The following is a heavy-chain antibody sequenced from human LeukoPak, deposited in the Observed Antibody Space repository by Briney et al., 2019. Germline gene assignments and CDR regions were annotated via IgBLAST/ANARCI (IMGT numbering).Heavy chain of an antibody. CDR1: GASMKNSF. D-gene: IGHD3-22*01. CDR3: ARNRFYLTGAYYFDP. CDR2: ISDSGNT. V-gene: IGHV4-59*01. J-gene: IGHJ5*02. Sequence: PSETLSLTCSVSGASMKNSFWSWIRQHPGKGLEWIGYISDSGNTNYNPSLKSRVTFSIDTSKGQFYLNLRSVTAADTALYFCARNRFYLTGAYYFDPWGRGTQVTVSS.